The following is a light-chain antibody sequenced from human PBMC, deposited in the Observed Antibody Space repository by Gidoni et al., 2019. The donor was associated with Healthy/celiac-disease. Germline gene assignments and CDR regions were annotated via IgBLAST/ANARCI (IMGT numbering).Light chain of an antibody. J-gene: IGLJ3*02. CDR3: QSYDSSLSGSEV. Sequence: QSVLTQPPSVSGAPGQRVTISCTGRSSNIGAGYDVPWYQQLPGTAPNLLIYGNSNRPSGVPDRFSGSKSGTSASLAITGLQAEDEADYYCQSYDSSLSGSEVFGGGTKLTVL. V-gene: IGLV1-40*01. CDR1: SSNIGAGYD. CDR2: GNS.